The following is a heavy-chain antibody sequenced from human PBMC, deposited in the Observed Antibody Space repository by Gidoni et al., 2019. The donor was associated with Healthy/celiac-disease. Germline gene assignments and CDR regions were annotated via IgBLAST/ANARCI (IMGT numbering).Heavy chain of an antibody. D-gene: IGHD3-10*01. CDR3: ARDQNGPDPYYFDY. V-gene: IGHV3-21*01. J-gene: IGHJ4*02. Sequence: EVQLVESGGGLVKPGGSLRLSCAASGFPFSSYSMNWVRQAPGKGLEWVSSISSSSSYIYYADSVKGRFTISRDNAKNSLYLQMNSLRAEDTAVYYCARDQNGPDPYYFDYWGQGTLVTVSS. CDR1: GFPFSSYS. CDR2: ISSSSSYI.